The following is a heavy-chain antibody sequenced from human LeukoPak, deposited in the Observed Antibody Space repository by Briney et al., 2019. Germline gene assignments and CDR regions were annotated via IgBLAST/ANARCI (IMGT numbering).Heavy chain of an antibody. CDR1: GYTFTGYY. D-gene: IGHD1-26*01. Sequence: ASVKVSCKASGYTFTGYYMHRVRQAPGQGLEWMGWINPNSGGTNYAQKLQGRVTMTTDTSTSTAHMELRSLRYDDTAVYYCARDGRFAAYEPDYWGQGTLVTVSS. CDR3: ARDGRFAAYEPDY. J-gene: IGHJ4*02. CDR2: INPNSGGT. V-gene: IGHV1-2*02.